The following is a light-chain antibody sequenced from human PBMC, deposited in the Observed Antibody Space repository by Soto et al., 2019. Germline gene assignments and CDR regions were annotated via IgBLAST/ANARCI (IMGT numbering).Light chain of an antibody. CDR2: KVS. J-gene: IGKJ2*01. CDR3: MQATHLPYT. V-gene: IGKV2-30*02. Sequence: DVMMTQSPLSLPVTLGQPASISCRSSQSLVHGDGNTYLSWFQQRPGQSPRRLIYKVSDRDSGEPDRFSGSGSGTDFALKISRVEAEDVGVYFCMQATHLPYTFGQGTKLEIK. CDR1: QSLVHGDGNTY.